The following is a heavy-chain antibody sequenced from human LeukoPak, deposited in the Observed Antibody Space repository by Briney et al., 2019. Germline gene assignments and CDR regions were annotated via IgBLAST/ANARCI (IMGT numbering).Heavy chain of an antibody. V-gene: IGHV4-34*01. CDR1: GGSFSGYY. Sequence: PSETLSLTCAVYGGSFSGYYWSWIRQPPGKGLEWIGEINHSGSTNYNPSLKSRVTISVDTSKNQFSLKLSSVTAADTAVYYCARYSTTVTTFMSYAFDIWGQGTTVTVSS. J-gene: IGHJ3*02. CDR3: ARYSTTVTTFMSYAFDI. D-gene: IGHD4-17*01. CDR2: INHSGST.